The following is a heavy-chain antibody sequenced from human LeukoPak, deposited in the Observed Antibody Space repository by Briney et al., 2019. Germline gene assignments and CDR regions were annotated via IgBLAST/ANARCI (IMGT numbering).Heavy chain of an antibody. V-gene: IGHV3-53*01. CDR2: IYSGGST. CDR1: GFTFSSNY. D-gene: IGHD6-13*01. J-gene: IGHJ4*02. Sequence: GGSPRLSCAASGFTFSSNYMSWVRQAPGKGLEWVSVIYSGGSTYYADSVKGRFTISRDNSKNTLYLQMNSLRAEDTAVYYCAREVAAGPFDYWGQGTLVTVSS. CDR3: AREVAAGPFDY.